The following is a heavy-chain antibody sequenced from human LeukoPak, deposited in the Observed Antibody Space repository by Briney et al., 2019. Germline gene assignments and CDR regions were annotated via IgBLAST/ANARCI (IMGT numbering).Heavy chain of an antibody. CDR3: ARGGRVTMIPWVELWKYFQH. Sequence: KTSETLSLTCTVSGGSISSYYWSWIRQPAGKGLEWIGRIYTSGSTNYNPSLKSRVTISVDTSKNQFSLKLSSVTAADTAVYYCARGGRVTMIPWVELWKYFQHWGQGTLVTVSS. CDR1: GGSISSYY. J-gene: IGHJ1*01. CDR2: IYTSGST. D-gene: IGHD3-22*01. V-gene: IGHV4-4*07.